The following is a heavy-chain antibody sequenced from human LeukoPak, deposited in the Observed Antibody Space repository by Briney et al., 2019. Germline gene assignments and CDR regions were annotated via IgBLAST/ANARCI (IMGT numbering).Heavy chain of an antibody. V-gene: IGHV3-48*03. CDR2: ISNSGGTI. Sequence: GGSLRLSCAASGFTFSSYEMNWVRQAPGKGLEWVSYISNSGGTIYYADSVKGRFTISRDNAKNSLYLQMNSLRAEDTAVYYCATERRGPFDLWGQGTMVTVPS. D-gene: IGHD3-10*01. CDR3: ATERRGPFDL. J-gene: IGHJ3*01. CDR1: GFTFSSYE.